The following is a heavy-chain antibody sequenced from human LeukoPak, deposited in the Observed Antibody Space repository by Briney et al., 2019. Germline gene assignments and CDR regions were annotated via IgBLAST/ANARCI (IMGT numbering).Heavy chain of an antibody. J-gene: IGHJ6*03. V-gene: IGHV4-39*07. D-gene: IGHD2/OR15-2a*01. Sequence: SETLSLTCTVSGGSISSSSYYWGWIRQPPGKGLEWIGSIYYSGSTYYNPSLKSRVTISVDTSKNQFSLKLSSVTAADTAVYYCASQMKTTAYYSYYYYYMDVWGKGTTVTVSS. CDR3: ASQMKTTAYYSYYYYYMDV. CDR2: IYYSGST. CDR1: GGSISSSSYY.